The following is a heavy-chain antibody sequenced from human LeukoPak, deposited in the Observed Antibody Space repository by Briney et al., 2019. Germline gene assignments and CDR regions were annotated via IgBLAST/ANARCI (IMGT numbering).Heavy chain of an antibody. CDR3: ATEGKGYCNGDGCDGGYFYYMDV. V-gene: IGHV1-2*02. Sequence: AASVKVSCKASGFTFTDYYLHWVRQAPGQGLEWLGWINPKTGDTKHAEIFQGRITMTRDTSVTTVYLELSSLRSDDTAVYYCATEGKGYCNGDGCDGGYFYYMDVWGKGTTVIVSS. J-gene: IGHJ6*03. D-gene: IGHD2-15*01. CDR2: INPKTGDT. CDR1: GFTFTDYY.